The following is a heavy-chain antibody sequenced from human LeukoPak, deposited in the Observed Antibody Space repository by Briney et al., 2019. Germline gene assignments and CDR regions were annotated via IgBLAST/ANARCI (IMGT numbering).Heavy chain of an antibody. CDR1: GGSISSYY. CDR3: VRAQYKWLVQSWFDP. J-gene: IGHJ5*02. D-gene: IGHD6-19*01. CDR2: IYYSGST. Sequence: SETLSLTCTVSGGSISSYYWGWIRQPPGKGLEWIGYIYYSGSTNYNPSLKSRITISVDTSKNQFSLKLSSVTAADTAVYYCVRAQYKWLVQSWFDPWGQGTLVTVSS. V-gene: IGHV4-59*01.